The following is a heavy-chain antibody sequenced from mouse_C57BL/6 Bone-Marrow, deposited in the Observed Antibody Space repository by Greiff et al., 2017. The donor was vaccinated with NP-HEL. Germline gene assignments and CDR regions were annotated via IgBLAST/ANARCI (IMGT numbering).Heavy chain of an antibody. J-gene: IGHJ1*03. Sequence: EVMLVESGGDLVKPGGSLKLSCAASGFTFSSYGMSWVRQTPDKRLEWVATISSGGSYTYYPDSVKGRFTISRDNAKNTLYLQMSSLKSEDTAMYYCARHYYDYDEGYFDVWGTGTTVTVSS. CDR3: ARHYYDYDEGYFDV. D-gene: IGHD2-4*01. CDR2: ISSGGSYT. V-gene: IGHV5-6*01. CDR1: GFTFSSYG.